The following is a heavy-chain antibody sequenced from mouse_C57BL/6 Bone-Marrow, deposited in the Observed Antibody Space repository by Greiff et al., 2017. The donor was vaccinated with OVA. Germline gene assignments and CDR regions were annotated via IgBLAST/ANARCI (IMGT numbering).Heavy chain of an antibody. Sequence: EVKVEESGTVLARPGASVKMSCKTSGYTFTSYWMHWVKQRPGQGLEWIGAIYPGNSDTSYNQKFKGKAKLTAVTSASTAYMELSSLTNEDSAVDYCTIYDGYSYYAMDYWGQGTSVTVSS. CDR3: TIYDGYSYYAMDY. V-gene: IGHV1-5*01. D-gene: IGHD2-3*01. J-gene: IGHJ4*01. CDR1: GYTFTSYW. CDR2: IYPGNSDT.